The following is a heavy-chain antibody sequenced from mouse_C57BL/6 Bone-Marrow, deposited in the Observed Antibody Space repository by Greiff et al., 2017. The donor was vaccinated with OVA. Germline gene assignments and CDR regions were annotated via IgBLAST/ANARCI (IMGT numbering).Heavy chain of an antibody. CDR1: GFSFTSYG. CDR3: ARMDYGSSYDAMDY. D-gene: IGHD1-1*01. CDR2: IWSGGST. Sequence: QVQLKESGPGLVQPSQSLSITCTVSGFSFTSYGVHWVRQSPGQGLEWLGVIWSGGSTDYNAAFISRLSISKDNSKSQVFFKMNSLRADDTAIDYCARMDYGSSYDAMDYWGQGTSVTVSS. J-gene: IGHJ4*01. V-gene: IGHV2-2*01.